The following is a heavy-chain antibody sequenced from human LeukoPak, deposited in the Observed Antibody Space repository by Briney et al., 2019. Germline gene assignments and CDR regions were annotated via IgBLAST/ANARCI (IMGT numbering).Heavy chain of an antibody. CDR3: AREVVVTAYGGFDI. CDR1: GFTFSSYA. CDR2: ISYDGSNK. V-gene: IGHV3-30-3*01. Sequence: GGSLRLSCVDSGFTFSSYAMHWVRQAPGKGLEWVAVISYDGSNKHYADSVKGRFTISRDNSKNTLYLQMNSLRAEDAAVYYCAREVVVTAYGGFDIWGQGTMVTVSS. D-gene: IGHD2-21*02. J-gene: IGHJ3*02.